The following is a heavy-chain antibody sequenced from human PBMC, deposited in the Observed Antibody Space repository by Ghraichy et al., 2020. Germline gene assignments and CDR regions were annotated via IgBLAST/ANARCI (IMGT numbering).Heavy chain of an antibody. Sequence: GESLNISCAASGFTFSSYWMSWVRQAPGKELEWVANIKQDGSEKYYVDSVKGRFTISRDNAKNSLYLQMNSLRAEDTAVYYCARTNGSSWFAWYFDLWGRGTLVTVSS. CDR3: ARTNGSSWFAWYFDL. D-gene: IGHD6-13*01. CDR1: GFTFSSYW. V-gene: IGHV3-7*01. CDR2: IKQDGSEK. J-gene: IGHJ2*01.